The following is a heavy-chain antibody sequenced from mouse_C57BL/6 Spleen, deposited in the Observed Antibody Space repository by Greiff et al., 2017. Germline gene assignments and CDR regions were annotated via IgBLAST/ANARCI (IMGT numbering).Heavy chain of an antibody. J-gene: IGHJ3*01. D-gene: IGHD3-2*01. CDR3: TSQTAPATSWFAY. CDR1: GYTFTDYY. Sequence: EVQLQQSGPVLVKPGASVKMSCKASGYTFTDYYMNWVKQSHGKSLEWIGVINPYNGGTSYNQKFKGKATLTVDKSSSTAYMELNSLTSEDSAVYYCTSQTAPATSWFAYWGQGTLVTVSA. CDR2: INPYNGGT. V-gene: IGHV1-19*01.